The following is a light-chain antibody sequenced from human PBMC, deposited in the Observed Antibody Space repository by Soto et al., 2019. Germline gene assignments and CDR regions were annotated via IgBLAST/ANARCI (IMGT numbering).Light chain of an antibody. CDR3: QQRSNWPRT. Sequence: EIVLTQSPATLSSSPGERATLSCRASQSVSSYLAWYQQKPGQAPRLLIYDASDRATGIPARFSGSGSGTDFTLTISSLGPEDFAVYYCQQRSNWPRTFGQGTKVEIK. J-gene: IGKJ1*01. CDR1: QSVSSY. CDR2: DAS. V-gene: IGKV3-11*01.